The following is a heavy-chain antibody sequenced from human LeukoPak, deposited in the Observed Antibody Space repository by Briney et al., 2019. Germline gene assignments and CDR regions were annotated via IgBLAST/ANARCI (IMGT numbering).Heavy chain of an antibody. D-gene: IGHD6-13*01. CDR3: ARDRDYSSSWYSVYDAFDI. V-gene: IGHV3-48*01. J-gene: IGHJ3*02. Sequence: GGSLRLSCAASGFTFSSYSMNWVRQAPGKGLEWVSYISSSSSTIYYADSVKGRFTISRDNAKDSLYLQMNSLRAEDTAVYYCARDRDYSSSWYSVYDAFDIWGQGTMVTVSS. CDR1: GFTFSSYS. CDR2: ISSSSSTI.